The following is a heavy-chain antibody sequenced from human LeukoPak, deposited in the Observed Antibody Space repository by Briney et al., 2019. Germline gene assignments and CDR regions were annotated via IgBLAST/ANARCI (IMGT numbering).Heavy chain of an antibody. J-gene: IGHJ5*02. D-gene: IGHD2-2*01. CDR3: ARRRRIVVVPAAIADRVFDP. Sequence: PSETLSLTCAVYGGSFSGYYWSWIRQPPGKGLEWIGEINHSGSTNYNPSLKSRVTISVDTSKNQFSLKLSSVTAADTAVYYCARRRRIVVVPAAIADRVFDPWGQGTLVTVSS. V-gene: IGHV4-34*01. CDR2: INHSGST. CDR1: GGSFSGYY.